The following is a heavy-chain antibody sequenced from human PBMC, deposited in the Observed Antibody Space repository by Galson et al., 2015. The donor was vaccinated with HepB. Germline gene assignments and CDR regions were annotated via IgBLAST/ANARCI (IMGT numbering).Heavy chain of an antibody. J-gene: IGHJ4*01. V-gene: IGHV3-21*01. D-gene: IGHD6-13*01. CDR1: GFTFSYYN. Sequence: SLRLSCAAPGFTFSYYNMNWVRQAPGKGLEWVSSISGSSDYIYYADSGKGRFTISRDNARNSLYLQMNSLRAEDTAMYYCARAMAAGGTPLYFDNWGHGTLVTVSS. CDR2: ISGSSDYI. CDR3: ARAMAAGGTPLYFDN.